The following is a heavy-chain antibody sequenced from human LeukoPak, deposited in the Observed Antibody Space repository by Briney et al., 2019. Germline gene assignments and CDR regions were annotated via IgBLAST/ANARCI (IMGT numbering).Heavy chain of an antibody. CDR2: ISYDGSNK. J-gene: IGHJ4*02. CDR1: GFTFSSYA. Sequence: GGSLRLSCAASGFTFSSYAMHWVRQAPGKGLEWVAVISYDGSNKYYADSVKGRFTISRDNSKNTLCLQMNSLRAEDTAVYYCAKDGRITMVRGVIIPPDYWGQGTLVTVSS. V-gene: IGHV3-30-3*01. CDR3: AKDGRITMVRGVIIPPDY. D-gene: IGHD3-10*01.